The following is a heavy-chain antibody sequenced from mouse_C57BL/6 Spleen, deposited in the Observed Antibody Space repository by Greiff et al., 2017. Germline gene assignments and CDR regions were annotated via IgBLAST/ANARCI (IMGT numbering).Heavy chain of an antibody. Sequence: EVMLVESGGGLVQPGGSLSLSCAASGFTFTDYYMSWVRQPPGKALEWLGFIRNKANGYTTEYSASVKGRFTISRDNSQSILYLQMNALRAEYSATYYCARYTGDCYYAAPLAYWGQGTSVTVSS. J-gene: IGHJ4*01. D-gene: IGHD2-3*01. CDR2: IRNKANGYTT. CDR3: ARYTGDCYYAAPLAY. CDR1: GFTFTDYY. V-gene: IGHV7-3*01.